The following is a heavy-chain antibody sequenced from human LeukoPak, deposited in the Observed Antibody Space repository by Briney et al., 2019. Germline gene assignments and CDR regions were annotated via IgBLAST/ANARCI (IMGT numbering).Heavy chain of an antibody. CDR1: GGSISSNNW. D-gene: IGHD3-22*01. J-gene: IGHJ3*02. Sequence: SETLSLTCAVSGGSISSNNWWIWVRQSPEKGLEWIGEIYHDGSTNYNPSLKSRVTISMDKSKNQLSLKLSSVTAADTAVYYCARSLSYDSLLDIWGQGTMVTVSS. CDR2: IYHDGST. V-gene: IGHV4-4*02. CDR3: ARSLSYDSLLDI.